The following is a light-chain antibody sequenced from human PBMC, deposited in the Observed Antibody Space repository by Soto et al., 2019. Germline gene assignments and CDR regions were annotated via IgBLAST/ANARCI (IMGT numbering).Light chain of an antibody. CDR3: QQASSFPIP. Sequence: DIQMTQSPSSVSASVGDRVTLTCRASQGISSWLAWYQQKPGKAPKLLIYVASNLQSGGPSRFSGRESRTDFTLTIRSLQPEDSGTYYCQQASSFPIPFGQGTRLEIK. CDR2: VAS. V-gene: IGKV1-12*01. J-gene: IGKJ5*01. CDR1: QGISSW.